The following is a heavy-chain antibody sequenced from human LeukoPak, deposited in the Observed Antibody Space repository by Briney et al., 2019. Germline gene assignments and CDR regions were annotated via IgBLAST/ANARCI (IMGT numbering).Heavy chain of an antibody. J-gene: IGHJ6*03. V-gene: IGHV3-30*18. Sequence: PGGSLRLSCAASGFSFSRYGMHWVRQAPGKGLEWVAVISYDGSNKYYADSVKGRFTISRDNSKNTLYLQMNSLRAEDTAVYYCAKDGGLVGATNYYYYMDVWGKGTTVTVSS. CDR3: AKDGGLVGATNYYYYMDV. D-gene: IGHD1-26*01. CDR1: GFSFSRYG. CDR2: ISYDGSNK.